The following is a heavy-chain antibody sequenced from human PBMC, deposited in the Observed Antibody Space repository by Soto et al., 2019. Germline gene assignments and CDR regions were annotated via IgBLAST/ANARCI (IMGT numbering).Heavy chain of an antibody. V-gene: IGHV4-30-2*01. D-gene: IGHD2-2*01. Sequence: ASETLSLTCAVSGGSISSGGFSWSWIRQPPGKGLEWIGYIYDSGSTYYNPSLKSRVTISVDRSKNQFSLKLSSVTAADTAVYYCARVPTPWGQGTLVTVSS. CDR1: GGSISSGGFS. CDR2: IYDSGST. J-gene: IGHJ5*02. CDR3: ARVPTP.